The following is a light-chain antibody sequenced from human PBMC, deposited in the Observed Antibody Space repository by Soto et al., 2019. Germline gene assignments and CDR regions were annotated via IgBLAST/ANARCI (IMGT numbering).Light chain of an antibody. CDR3: SSYTSTNTWV. V-gene: IGLV2-14*01. CDR1: SSDVGGHNY. J-gene: IGLJ3*02. CDR2: EVS. Sequence: QAVVTQPASVSGSRGQSITISCTGTSSDVGGHNYVSWYQQHPGKAPKFMIFEVSNRPSGVSNRFSGSKSGNTASLTISGLQAEDEADYYCSSYTSTNTWVFGGGTKLTVL.